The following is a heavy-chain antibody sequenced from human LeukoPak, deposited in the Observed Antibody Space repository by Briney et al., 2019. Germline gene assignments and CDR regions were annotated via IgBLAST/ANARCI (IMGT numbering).Heavy chain of an antibody. CDR3: ARDKEYPELDY. J-gene: IGHJ4*02. CDR2: ISSSGSTI. V-gene: IGHV3-48*03. D-gene: IGHD2/OR15-2a*01. Sequence: GGSLRLSCAASGFTFSNYEMNWVRQAPGKGLEWVSYISSSGSTIYYADSVKGRFTISRDNAKNSLYLQMNSLRAEDTAVYYCARDKEYPELDYWGQGTLVTVSS. CDR1: GFTFSNYE.